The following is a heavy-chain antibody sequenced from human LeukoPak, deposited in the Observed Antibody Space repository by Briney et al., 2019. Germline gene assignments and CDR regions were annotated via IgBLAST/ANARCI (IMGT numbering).Heavy chain of an antibody. D-gene: IGHD5/OR15-5a*01. CDR3: VSTATFDH. Sequence: PRGSLRLSCAASGFTFSLYWMSWVRQAPGKGLEWVANIKQDGSEKYYVDSVKGRFTISRDNAKNSLYLQMNSLRAEDTAVCYCVSTATFDHWGQGTLVTVSS. V-gene: IGHV3-7*05. J-gene: IGHJ4*02. CDR1: GFTFSLYW. CDR2: IKQDGSEK.